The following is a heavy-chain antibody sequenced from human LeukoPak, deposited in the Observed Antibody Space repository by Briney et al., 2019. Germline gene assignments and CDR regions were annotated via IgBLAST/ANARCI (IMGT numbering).Heavy chain of an antibody. CDR1: GFTFSSYW. CDR2: IKQDGSEK. J-gene: IGHJ4*02. CDR3: ARDVCSGGSCYGR. V-gene: IGHV3-7*01. D-gene: IGHD2-15*01. Sequence: GGSLRLSCAASGFTFSSYWMSWVRQAPGKGLEWVANIKQDGSEKYYVDSVKGRFTISRDNAKNSLYLQMNSLRAEDTAVYYCARDVCSGGSCYGRWGQGTLVTVSS.